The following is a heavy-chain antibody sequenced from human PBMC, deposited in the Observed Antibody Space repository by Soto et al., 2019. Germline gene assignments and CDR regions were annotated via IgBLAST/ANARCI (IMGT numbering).Heavy chain of an antibody. V-gene: IGHV1-18*01. D-gene: IGHD3-9*01. CDR1: GYTFTSYG. Sequence: ASVKVSCKASGYTFTSYGISWVRQAPGQGLEWMGWISAYNGNTNYAQKLQGRVTMTTDTSTSTAYMELRSLRSGDTAVYYCARGHPYDILTGYSFYYYYGMDVWGQGTTVTVSS. CDR3: ARGHPYDILTGYSFYYYYGMDV. CDR2: ISAYNGNT. J-gene: IGHJ6*02.